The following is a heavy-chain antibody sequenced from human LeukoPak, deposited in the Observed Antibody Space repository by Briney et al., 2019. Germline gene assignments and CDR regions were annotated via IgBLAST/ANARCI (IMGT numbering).Heavy chain of an antibody. CDR3: AKKAVGKTGDPGPFAG. CDR1: GFTFSTYA. D-gene: IGHD4-17*01. V-gene: IGHV3-23*01. CDR2: ISGRDGST. J-gene: IGHJ4*02. Sequence: GGSLRLSCAASGFTFSTYAMSWVRQAPGKGLEWVSSISGRDGSTYYADSVKGRFTISRDNSKNTLYLQMNSLRAEDTAVYYCAKKAVGKTGDPGPFAGWGQGTLVTVSS.